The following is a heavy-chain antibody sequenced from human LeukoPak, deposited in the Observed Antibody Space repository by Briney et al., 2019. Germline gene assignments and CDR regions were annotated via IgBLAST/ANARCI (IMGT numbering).Heavy chain of an antibody. CDR2: IYYSGST. CDR1: NFSINNGYY. D-gene: IGHD6-13*01. Sequence: SETLSLTCTVSNFSINNGYYWDWIRQPPGKGLEWIGSIYYSGSTYYNPSPKSRVTISVDTSKNQFSLKLSSVTAADTAVYYCAREQQLVLDYWGQGTLVTVSS. J-gene: IGHJ4*02. V-gene: IGHV4-38-2*02. CDR3: AREQQLVLDY.